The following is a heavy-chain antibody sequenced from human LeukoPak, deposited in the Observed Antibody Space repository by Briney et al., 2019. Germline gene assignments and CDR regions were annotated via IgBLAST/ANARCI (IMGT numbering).Heavy chain of an antibody. Sequence: SETLSLTCAVYCGSFSGYYWSWIRQPPGKGLEWIGEINHSGSTNYNPSLKSRVTISVDTSKNQFSLKLSSVTAADTAVYYCARYRNGYYDSSGGYYFDYWGQGTLVTVSS. D-gene: IGHD3-22*01. CDR1: CGSFSGYY. CDR2: INHSGST. J-gene: IGHJ4*02. CDR3: ARYRNGYYDSSGGYYFDY. V-gene: IGHV4-34*01.